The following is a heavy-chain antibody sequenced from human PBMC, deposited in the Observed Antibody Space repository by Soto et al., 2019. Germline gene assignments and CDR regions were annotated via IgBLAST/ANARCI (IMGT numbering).Heavy chain of an antibody. CDR2: ISGSGGST. J-gene: IGHJ4*02. D-gene: IGHD6-13*01. CDR3: ARRSSSWYFDY. Sequence: GGSLRLSCAASGFTFSSYAMNWVRQAPGKGLEWVSVISGSGGSTYYADSVKGRFTISRDNSKNTLYLQMNSLRAEDTAVYYCARRSSSWYFDYWGQGTLLTVSS. V-gene: IGHV3-23*01. CDR1: GFTFSSYA.